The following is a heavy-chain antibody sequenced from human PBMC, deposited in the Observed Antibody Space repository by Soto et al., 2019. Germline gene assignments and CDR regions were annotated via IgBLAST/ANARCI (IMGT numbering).Heavy chain of an antibody. CDR1: GGTFSSYA. CDR2: IIPIFGTA. V-gene: IGHV1-69*13. Sequence: EASVKVSCKASGGTFSSYAMSWVRQAPGQGLECMGGIIPIFGTANYAQKLQGRVTITADESTSTAYMELSSLRSEDTAVYYCARTPIELMTHYDAFDIWGQGAMVTV. J-gene: IGHJ3*02. D-gene: IGHD2-8*01. CDR3: ARTPIELMTHYDAFDI.